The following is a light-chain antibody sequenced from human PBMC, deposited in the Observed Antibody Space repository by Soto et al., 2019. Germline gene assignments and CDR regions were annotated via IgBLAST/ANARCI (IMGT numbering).Light chain of an antibody. Sequence: DIQMTQSPSTLSASVGDRVTITCRASQSVSSWLAWYQQRPGNAPNLLIYKASSLESGVPSRFSGSGSGTEFTLTVSSLQPDDFATYYCQQYDSYPLTFGGGTKVKIK. CDR1: QSVSSW. J-gene: IGKJ4*01. V-gene: IGKV1-5*03. CDR2: KAS. CDR3: QQYDSYPLT.